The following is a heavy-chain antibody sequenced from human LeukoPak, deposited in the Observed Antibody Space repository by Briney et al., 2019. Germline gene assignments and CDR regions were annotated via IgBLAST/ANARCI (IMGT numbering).Heavy chain of an antibody. CDR3: ARGTVRGPRTPFDY. CDR1: GYTFTSYA. D-gene: IGHD3-10*01. J-gene: IGHJ4*02. CDR2: INTNTGNP. Sequence: ASVKVSCKASGYTFTSYAMNWVRQAPGQGLEWMGWINTNTGNPTYAQGFTGRFVFSLDTSVSTAYLQISSLKAEDTAVYYCARGTVRGPRTPFDYWGQGTLVTVSS. V-gene: IGHV7-4-1*02.